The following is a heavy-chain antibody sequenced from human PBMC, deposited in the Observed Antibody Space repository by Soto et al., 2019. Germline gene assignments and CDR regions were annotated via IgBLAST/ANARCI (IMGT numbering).Heavy chain of an antibody. J-gene: IGHJ6*02. Sequence: QVQLVQSGAEVKKPGSSVKVSCKASGGTFSSYAISWVRQAPGQGLQWMGGIIPIFGTANYAQKFQGRVTITADESTSTAYMELSSLRSEDTAVYYCARAKERSPPHYYYGMDVWGQGTTVTVSS. CDR1: GGTFSSYA. CDR2: IIPIFGTA. D-gene: IGHD1-1*01. CDR3: ARAKERSPPHYYYGMDV. V-gene: IGHV1-69*01.